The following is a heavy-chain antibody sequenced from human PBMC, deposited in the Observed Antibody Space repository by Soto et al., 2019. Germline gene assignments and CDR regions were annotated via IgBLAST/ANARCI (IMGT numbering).Heavy chain of an antibody. V-gene: IGHV1-3*01. CDR1: GYTFEAFI. J-gene: IGHJ4*02. D-gene: IGHD2-21*01. CDR3: ARDLAYGIPDY. Sequence: ASVKVSCKSSGYTFEAFILHWVRQAPGQRPEWMGWINPGNGNTKYSQKFQGRVTITRDTSASTAYMELSSLRSEDTAVYYCARDLAYGIPDYWGQGTLVTVSS. CDR2: INPGNGNT.